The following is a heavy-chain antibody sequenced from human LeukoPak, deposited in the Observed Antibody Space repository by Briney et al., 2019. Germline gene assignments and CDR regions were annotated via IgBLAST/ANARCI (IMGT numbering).Heavy chain of an antibody. J-gene: IGHJ4*02. D-gene: IGHD1/OR15-1a*01. CDR2: ISGSGGST. V-gene: IGHV3-23*01. Sequence: GGSLRLSCAASGFTFSSYAMSWVRQAPGKGLEWVSAISGSGGSTYYADSVKGRFTISRDNAKNSLYLQMNGLRAEDTAVYYCARGSPQTNMAAFDYWGQGILVTVSS. CDR3: ARGSPQTNMAAFDY. CDR1: GFTFSSYA.